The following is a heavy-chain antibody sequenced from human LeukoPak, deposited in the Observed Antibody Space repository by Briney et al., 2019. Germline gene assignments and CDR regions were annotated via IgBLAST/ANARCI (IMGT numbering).Heavy chain of an antibody. CDR1: GGSISSSSYY. CDR3: SVSSGWYVAPDY. J-gene: IGHJ4*02. Sequence: SETLSLTCTVSGGSISSSSYYWGWIRQPPGKGLEWIGSIYYSGSTYYNPSLKSRVTISVDTSKNQFSLKLSSVTAADTAVYYCSVSSGWYVAPDYWGQGTLVTVSS. D-gene: IGHD6-19*01. V-gene: IGHV4-39*01. CDR2: IYYSGST.